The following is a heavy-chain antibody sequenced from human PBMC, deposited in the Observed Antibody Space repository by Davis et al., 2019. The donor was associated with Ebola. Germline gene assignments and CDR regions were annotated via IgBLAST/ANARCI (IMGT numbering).Heavy chain of an antibody. Sequence: SDTLSLTCGVSGGFISSNNWRSQLRPPPGQALAWIGEIYHSGTTIYNPSLQSLVTMSVDTSKNQFSLKLSSVTAADTAVYYCARGNYGEYIVLYYYKMDVWGQGTTVTVSS. CDR1: GGFISSNNW. CDR2: IYHSGTT. D-gene: IGHD4-17*01. V-gene: IGHV4-4*02. CDR3: ARGNYGEYIVLYYYKMDV. J-gene: IGHJ6*02.